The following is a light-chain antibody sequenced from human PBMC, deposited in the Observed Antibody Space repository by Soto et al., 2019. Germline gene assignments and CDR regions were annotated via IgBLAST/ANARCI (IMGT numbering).Light chain of an antibody. V-gene: IGKV1-5*03. CDR2: KAS. J-gene: IGKJ1*01. CDR3: QHYIL. CDR1: QTISSW. Sequence: DIQMTQSPSTLSASVGYRFTITCRASQTISSWLAWYQKKPGKAPQILIYKASSLESGVPSRFSGSGSGTEFTLSIRSLQHDDFATYYCQHYILFGQGTKVDIK.